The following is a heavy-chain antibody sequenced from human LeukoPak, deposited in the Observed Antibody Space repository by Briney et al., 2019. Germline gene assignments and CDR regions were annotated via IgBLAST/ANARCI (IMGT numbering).Heavy chain of an antibody. CDR2: ISGSSSYI. J-gene: IGHJ4*02. Sequence: PGGSLRLSCAASGFTFSKYSMNWVRQAPGKGLEWVSSISGSSSYIYYGDSLKGRFTISRDNAKNSLYLQMNSLRAEDTAVYYCAKDLRGSGSSYDYWGQGTLVTVSS. V-gene: IGHV3-21*04. D-gene: IGHD3-10*01. CDR1: GFTFSKYS. CDR3: AKDLRGSGSSYDY.